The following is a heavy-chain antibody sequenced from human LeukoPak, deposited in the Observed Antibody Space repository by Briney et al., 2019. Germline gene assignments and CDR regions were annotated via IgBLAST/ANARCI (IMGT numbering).Heavy chain of an antibody. CDR3: VRDGEGVAISVNYWFDP. CDR1: GFRFTIYD. CDR2: MNPNNGNT. Sequence: ASVKVSCKSSGFRFTIYDINWVRQASGQGFEWMGWMNPNNGNTGYAQKFQGRVTMTRDTSISTAYMELRDLTSEDTAVYYCVRDGEGVAISVNYWFDPWGQGTLVTVSS. D-gene: IGHD3-10*01. V-gene: IGHV1-8*01. J-gene: IGHJ5*02.